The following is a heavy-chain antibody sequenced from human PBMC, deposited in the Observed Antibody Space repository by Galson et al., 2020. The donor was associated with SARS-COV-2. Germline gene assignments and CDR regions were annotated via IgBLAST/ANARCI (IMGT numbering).Heavy chain of an antibody. CDR2: INHSGST. CDR3: ARRPPDYRKYMDV. CDR1: GGSFSGYY. Sequence: SQTLSLTCAVYGGSFSGYYWSWIRQPPGKGMEWIGEINHSGSTNYNSSLKSRVTISVGTSKNQFSLKVSSVTAADTAVYYCARRPPDYRKYMDVWGKGTTVTVSS. D-gene: IGHD4-4*01. J-gene: IGHJ6*03. V-gene: IGHV4-34*01.